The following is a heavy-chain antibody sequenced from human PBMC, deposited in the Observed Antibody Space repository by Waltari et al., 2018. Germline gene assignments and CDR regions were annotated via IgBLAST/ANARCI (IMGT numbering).Heavy chain of an antibody. CDR1: GFTVSRNY. CDR2: IYSSGMT. D-gene: IGHD5-12*01. Sequence: EVQLVESGGGLIQPGGSLRLSCAASGFTVSRNYMSWVRQAPGKGLGWVSGIYSSGMTYYADSMNGRFTISRDNSKNTLSLQMNRRRADDTAVYYCASLGYSGLGFADYWGQGTLVTVSS. CDR3: ASLGYSGLGFADY. V-gene: IGHV3-53*01. J-gene: IGHJ4*02.